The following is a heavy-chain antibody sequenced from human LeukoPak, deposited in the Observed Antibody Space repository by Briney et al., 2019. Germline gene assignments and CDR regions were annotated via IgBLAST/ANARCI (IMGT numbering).Heavy chain of an antibody. CDR2: IYYSGST. CDR1: GGSISSYY. Sequence: PSETLSFTCTVSGGSISSYYWSWIRQPPRKGLEWIGYIYYSGSTNYNPSLKSRVTISVDTSKNQFSLKLSSVTAADTAVYYCARVSGYSSYWGQGTLVTVSS. CDR3: ARVSGYSSY. V-gene: IGHV4-59*01. J-gene: IGHJ4*02. D-gene: IGHD3-22*01.